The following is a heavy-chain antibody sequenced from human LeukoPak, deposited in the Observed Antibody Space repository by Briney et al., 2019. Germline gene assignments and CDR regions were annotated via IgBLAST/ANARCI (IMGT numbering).Heavy chain of an antibody. CDR1: GFTFSSYA. Sequence: GGSLRLSCAASGFTFSSYAMHWVRQAPGKGLEWVAVISYDGSNKYYADSVKGRFTISRDNSKNTLYLQMNSLRAEDTAVYYCAKSALGAVAGTAEYFQHWGQGTLATVSS. V-gene: IGHV3-30*04. D-gene: IGHD6-19*01. CDR3: AKSALGAVAGTAEYFQH. J-gene: IGHJ1*01. CDR2: ISYDGSNK.